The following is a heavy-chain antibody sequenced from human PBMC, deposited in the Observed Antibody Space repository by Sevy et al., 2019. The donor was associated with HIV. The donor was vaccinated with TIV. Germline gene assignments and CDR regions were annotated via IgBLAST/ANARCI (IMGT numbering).Heavy chain of an antibody. CDR3: ARDLAGTYYYYGMDV. J-gene: IGHJ6*02. CDR1: GYTFTSYG. D-gene: IGHD6-13*01. V-gene: IGHV1-18*01. Sequence: ASVKVSCKASGYTFTSYGISWVRQAPGQGLEWMGWISAYNGNTNYAQRLQGRVTMTTDTSTGTAYMELRSLRSDDTAVYYCARDLAGTYYYYGMDVWGQGTTVTVSS. CDR2: ISAYNGNT.